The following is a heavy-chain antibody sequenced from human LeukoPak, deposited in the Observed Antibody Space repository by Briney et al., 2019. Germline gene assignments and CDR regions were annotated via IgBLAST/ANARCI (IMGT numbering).Heavy chain of an antibody. V-gene: IGHV1-18*01. CDR3: ARRAAAVDLKTDCYYYYMDV. J-gene: IGHJ6*03. CDR1: GYTFTSYG. D-gene: IGHD6-13*01. CDR2: ISAYNGNT. Sequence: ASVKVSCKASGYTFTSYGISWVRQAPGQGLEWMGWISAYNGNTNYAQKLQGRVTMTTDTSTSTAYMELRSLRSDDTAVYYCARRAAAVDLKTDCYYYYMDVWGKGTTVTVSS.